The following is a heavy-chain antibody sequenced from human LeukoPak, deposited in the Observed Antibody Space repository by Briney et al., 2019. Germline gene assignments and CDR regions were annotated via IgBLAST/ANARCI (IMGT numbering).Heavy chain of an antibody. CDR1: GGSISSYY. CDR2: IYYSGST. Sequence: SETLSLTCTVSGGSISSYYWSWIRQPPGKGLEWIGYIYYSGSTNYNPSLKSRVTISVDTSKNQFSLKLSSVTAADTAVYYCARGAHYYGSGSYIPYYYYYMDVWGKGTTVTVSS. V-gene: IGHV4-59*01. J-gene: IGHJ6*03. D-gene: IGHD3-10*01. CDR3: ARGAHYYGSGSYIPYYYYYMDV.